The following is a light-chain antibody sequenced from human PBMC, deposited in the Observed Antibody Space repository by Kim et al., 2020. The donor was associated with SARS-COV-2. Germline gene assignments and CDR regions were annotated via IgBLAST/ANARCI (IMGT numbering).Light chain of an antibody. CDR3: QQYGSSPYT. V-gene: IGKV3-20*01. CDR1: QSVNSSY. CDR2: GSS. J-gene: IGKJ2*01. Sequence: EIVLTQSPGTLSLSPGERATLSCRASQSVNSSYSGCYQQKPGQAPRLLDYGSSSRTAGIADRCSGGESGAVFTLIISRLEPEVVADYCYQQYGSSPYTFGQGTKLEI.